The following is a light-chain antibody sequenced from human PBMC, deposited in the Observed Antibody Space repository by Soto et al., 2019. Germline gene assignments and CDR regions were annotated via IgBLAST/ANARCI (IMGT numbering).Light chain of an antibody. CDR1: QSVTNY. Sequence: EIFLTQSPATLSLSPGETATLTCRASQSVTNYIAWYQQRPGQAPRLLIYDASSRATGVPARFCGSGSGTDFTLTISRLEPEDFAVYYCQQYGSSPRTFGQGTKVDIK. J-gene: IGKJ1*01. CDR2: DAS. V-gene: IGKV3-20*01. CDR3: QQYGSSPRT.